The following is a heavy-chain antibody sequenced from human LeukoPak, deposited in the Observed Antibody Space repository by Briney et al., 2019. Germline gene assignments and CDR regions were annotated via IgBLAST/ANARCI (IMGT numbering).Heavy chain of an antibody. CDR3: AREGSGSPSYYYYYMDV. Sequence: GASVKVSCKASGYTFTSYAMNWVRQAPGQGLEWMGWINTNTGNPTYAQGFTGRFVFSLDTPVSTAYLQISSLKAEDTAVYYCAREGSGSPSYYYYYMDVWGKGTTVTISS. CDR2: INTNTGNP. V-gene: IGHV7-4-1*02. J-gene: IGHJ6*03. D-gene: IGHD1-26*01. CDR1: GYTFTSYA.